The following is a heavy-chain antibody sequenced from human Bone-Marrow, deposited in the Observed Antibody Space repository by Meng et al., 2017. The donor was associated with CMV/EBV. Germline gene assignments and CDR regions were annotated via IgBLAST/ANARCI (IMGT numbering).Heavy chain of an antibody. J-gene: IGHJ4*02. CDR2: IIPILGIA. V-gene: IGHV1-69*02. Sequence: SVKVSCKASGGTFSSYTISWVRQAPGQGLEWMGRIIPILGIANYAQKLQGRVTMTTDTSTSTAYMELRSLRSEDTAVYYCARDGGNYDGFFYYWGQGTLVTIYS. CDR3: ARDGGNYDGFFYY. D-gene: IGHD3-3*01. CDR1: GGTFSSYT.